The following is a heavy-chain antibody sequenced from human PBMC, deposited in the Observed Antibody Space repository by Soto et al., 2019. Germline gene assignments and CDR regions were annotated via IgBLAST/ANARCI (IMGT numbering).Heavy chain of an antibody. CDR3: ARDPSGSYRFDY. CDR1: GGSISSYY. V-gene: IGHV4-59*01. CDR2: IYYSGST. Sequence: SETLFLTCTVSGGSISSYYWSWIRQPPGEGLEWIGYIYYSGSTNYNPSLKSRVTISVDTSKNQFSLKLSSVTAADTAVYYCARDPSGSYRFDYWGQGTLVTVSS. J-gene: IGHJ4*02. D-gene: IGHD1-26*01.